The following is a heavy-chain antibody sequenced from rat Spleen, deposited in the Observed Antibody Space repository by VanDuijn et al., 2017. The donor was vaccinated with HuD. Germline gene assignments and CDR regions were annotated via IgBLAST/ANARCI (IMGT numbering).Heavy chain of an antibody. V-gene: IGHV5-25*01. D-gene: IGHD2-5*01. CDR2: INTDGGST. CDR1: GFTFKNYY. CDR3: ARAGYLRDWYFDF. Sequence: EVQLVESGGGLVQPGRSLKVSCAASGFTFKNYYMAWIRQAPGKGLEWISSINTDGGSTYYPDSVKGRFTISRDNAKSTLYLQMDSLRSEDTATYYCARAGYLRDWYFDFWGPGTMVTVSS. J-gene: IGHJ1*01.